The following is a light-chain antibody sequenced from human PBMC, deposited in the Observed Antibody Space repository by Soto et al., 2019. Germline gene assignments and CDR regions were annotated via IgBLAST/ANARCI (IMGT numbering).Light chain of an antibody. V-gene: IGKV3-15*01. CDR1: QSVSSN. CDR2: GAS. J-gene: IGKJ1*01. Sequence: EIVLTQTPGTLSLSPGERATLSCRASQSVSSNLAWYQQKPGQAPRLLIYGASTRATGVPARFSGSGSGTEFTLTISSLQFEDFAVYYCQQYNNWPWTFGQGTKVDIK. CDR3: QQYNNWPWT.